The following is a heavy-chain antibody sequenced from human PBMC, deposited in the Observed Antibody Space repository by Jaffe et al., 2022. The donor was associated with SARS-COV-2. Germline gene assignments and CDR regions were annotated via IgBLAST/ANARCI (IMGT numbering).Heavy chain of an antibody. CDR3: ARDRKIHYYDHAFDI. CDR2: ITATSSYM. V-gene: IGHV3-21*01. CDR1: GFTFSDYG. J-gene: IGHJ3*02. Sequence: EVQLVESGGGLVKPGGSLRLSCAASGFTFSDYGMNWVRQAPGRGLEWVSSITATSSYMFYANSVKGRFTISRDNAKNSLYLQMNSLGAEDTAVYYCARDRKIHYYDHAFDIWGQGTLVTVSS. D-gene: IGHD3-22*01.